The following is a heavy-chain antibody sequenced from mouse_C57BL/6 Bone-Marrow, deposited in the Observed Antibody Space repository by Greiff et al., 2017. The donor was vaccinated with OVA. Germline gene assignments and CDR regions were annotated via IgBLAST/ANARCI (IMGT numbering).Heavy chain of an antibody. D-gene: IGHD1-1*01. CDR2: ISDGGSYT. Sequence: EVQVVESGGGLVKPGGSLKLSCAASGFTFSSYAMSWVRQTPGKRLEWVATISDGGSYTYYPDNVKGRFTISRDNAKNNLYLQMSHLKSEDTAMYYCARVGSSPWYFDYWGQGTTLTVSS. CDR1: GFTFSSYA. J-gene: IGHJ2*01. V-gene: IGHV5-4*01. CDR3: ARVGSSPWYFDY.